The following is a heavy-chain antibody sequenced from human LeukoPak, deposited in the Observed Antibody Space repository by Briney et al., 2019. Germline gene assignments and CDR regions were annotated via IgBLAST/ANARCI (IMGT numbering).Heavy chain of an antibody. CDR1: GGTFSSYA. V-gene: IGHV1-69*05. CDR2: IIPIFGTA. Sequence: ASVKVSCKGSGGTFSSYAISWVRQTPGQGLEWMGGIIPIFGTANYAQKFQGRVTITTDESTSTAYMELSSLRSEDTAVYYCTASTMVVTSSFDYWGQGTLVTVSS. CDR3: TASTMVVTSSFDY. J-gene: IGHJ4*02. D-gene: IGHD4-23*01.